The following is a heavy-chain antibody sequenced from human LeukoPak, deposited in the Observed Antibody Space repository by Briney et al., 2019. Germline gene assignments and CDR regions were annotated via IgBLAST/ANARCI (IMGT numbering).Heavy chain of an antibody. CDR1: GFTFNTYS. V-gene: IGHV3-48*04. J-gene: IGHJ5*01. D-gene: IGHD6-13*01. CDR2: ISYSSSTI. Sequence: GGSLRLSCAASGFTFNTYSMNWVRQAPGERLEWVSYISYSSSTIFYADSVKGRLIISRDNAKNSLYLQMNSLRAEDTAVYYSARSAGWFDSWGQGTLVTVSS. CDR3: ARSAGWFDS.